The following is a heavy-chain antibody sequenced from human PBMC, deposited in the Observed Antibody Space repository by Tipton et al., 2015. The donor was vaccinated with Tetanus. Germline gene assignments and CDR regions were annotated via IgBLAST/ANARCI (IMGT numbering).Heavy chain of an antibody. CDR1: GGSVSSYY. D-gene: IGHD2-2*01. Sequence: LRLSCTVSGGSVSSYYWTWFRQPPGKRLEWIGFVSSSGNSNYSPSLTGRVSMSQDTSKQQFSLSLTSATAADTAVYYCARGWSECSSWSCSPFDSWGQGTLVTVSS. V-gene: IGHV4-4*07. CDR3: ARGWSECSSWSCSPFDS. J-gene: IGHJ4*02. CDR2: VSSSGNS.